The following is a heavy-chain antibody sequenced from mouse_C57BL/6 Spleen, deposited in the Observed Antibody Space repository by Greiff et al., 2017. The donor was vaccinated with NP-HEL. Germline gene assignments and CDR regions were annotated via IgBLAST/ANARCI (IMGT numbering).Heavy chain of an antibody. CDR3: ARRTGTGYFDY. J-gene: IGHJ2*01. V-gene: IGHV1-69*01. Sequence: QVHVKQPGAELVMPGASVKLSCKASGYTFTSYWMHWVKQRPGQGLEWIGEIDPSDSYTNYNQKFKGKSTLTVDKSSSTAYMQLSSLTSEDSAVYYCARRTGTGYFDYWGQGTTLTVSS. CDR2: IDPSDSYT. CDR1: GYTFTSYW. D-gene: IGHD4-1*01.